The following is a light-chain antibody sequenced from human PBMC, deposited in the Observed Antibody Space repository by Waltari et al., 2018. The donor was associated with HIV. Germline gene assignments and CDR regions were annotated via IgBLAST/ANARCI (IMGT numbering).Light chain of an antibody. CDR2: DAS. CDR1: QSVSIY. Sequence: EIVLTQSPATLSLSPGERATLSCRASQSVSIYLAWYQQKPGQPPRLLIYDASNRATAIPARFSGSGSRTDFTLTISSLEPEDCAGYYCQQRSRWPPAYTFGQGTKLEIK. CDR3: QQRSRWPPAYT. V-gene: IGKV3-11*01. J-gene: IGKJ2*01.